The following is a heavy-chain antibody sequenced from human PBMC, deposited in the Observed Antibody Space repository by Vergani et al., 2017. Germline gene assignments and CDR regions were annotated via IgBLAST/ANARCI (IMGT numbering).Heavy chain of an antibody. CDR2: IGTAGDT. D-gene: IGHD3-10*01. J-gene: IGHJ6*02. CDR3: AREKYYYGSGSYEYGMDV. CDR1: GFTFSSYD. V-gene: IGHV3-13*04. Sequence: EVQLVESGGGLVQPGGSLRLSCAASGFTFSSYDMHWVRQATGKGLEWVSAIGTAGDTYYPGSVKGRFTISRENAKNSLYLQMNSLRAGDTAVYYCAREKYYYGSGSYEYGMDVWGQGTTVTVSS.